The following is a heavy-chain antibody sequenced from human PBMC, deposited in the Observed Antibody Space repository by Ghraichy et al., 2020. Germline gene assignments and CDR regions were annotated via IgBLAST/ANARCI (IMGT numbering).Heavy chain of an antibody. CDR2: INHTGST. J-gene: IGHJ3*02. Sequence: SETLSLTCAVYGGSFSAYFWSWIRQSPGQGLEWIGEINHTGSTNYNPSLKSRVTISVDTSKSQFSLRLSSVTAADTVVYYCARYDFWSGHDAFDIWGQGTLVTVSS. V-gene: IGHV4-34*01. CDR3: ARYDFWSGHDAFDI. D-gene: IGHD3-3*01. CDR1: GGSFSAYF.